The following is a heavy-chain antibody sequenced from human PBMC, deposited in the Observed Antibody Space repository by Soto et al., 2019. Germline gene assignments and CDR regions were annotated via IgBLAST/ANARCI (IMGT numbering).Heavy chain of an antibody. CDR1: GYTFADYG. J-gene: IGHJ2*01. D-gene: IGHD2-15*01. V-gene: IGHV1-18*01. CDR3: ARCYCTVGSCYTCWHFDL. CDR2: IGPYNGNT. Sequence: QAQLVQSGAEVKKPGASVKVSCQAGGYTFADYGISWVRQAPGQGLEWVGWIGPYNGNTNYAQNLQDRVTMTTDTSTNTAYMEFRSLRSDDTALYYCARCYCTVGSCYTCWHFDLWGRGTLLTVSS.